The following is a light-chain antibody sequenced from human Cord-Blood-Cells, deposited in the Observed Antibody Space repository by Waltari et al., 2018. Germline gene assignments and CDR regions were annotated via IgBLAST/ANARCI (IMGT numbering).Light chain of an antibody. CDR2: EGS. CDR3: CSYAGSSTWV. V-gene: IGLV2-23*01. Sequence: QSALTQTASVSGSPGQSITISCPGTSSDVGSYTLFSWYQQHPGKAPKLMIYEGSKRPSGVSNRFSGSKSGNTASLTISGLQAEDEADYYCCSYAGSSTWVFGGGTKLTVL. J-gene: IGLJ3*02. CDR1: SSDVGSYTL.